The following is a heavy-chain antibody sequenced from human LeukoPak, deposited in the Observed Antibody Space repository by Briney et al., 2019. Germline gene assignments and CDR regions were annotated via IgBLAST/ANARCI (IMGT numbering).Heavy chain of an antibody. D-gene: IGHD4-17*01. V-gene: IGHV4-39*01. J-gene: IGHJ4*02. CDR3: ARYTTVTTPIDY. CDR2: IYYSGST. Sequence: PSETLSLTCTVSGGSISSSSYYWGWIRQPPGEGLEWIGSIYYSGSTYYNPSLKSRVTISVDTSKNQFSLKLSSVTAADTAVYYCARYTTVTTPIDYWGQGTLVTVSS. CDR1: GGSISSSSYY.